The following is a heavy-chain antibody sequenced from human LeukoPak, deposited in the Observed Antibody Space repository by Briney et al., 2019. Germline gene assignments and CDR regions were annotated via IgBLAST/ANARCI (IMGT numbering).Heavy chain of an antibody. CDR3: ARSFSVFGVVTEYFDY. CDR1: GYTFTSYD. CDR2: MNPNSGNT. Sequence: ASVKVSCKASGYTFTSYDINWVRQATRQGLEWMGWMNPNSGNTGYAQKFQGRVTITRNTSISTAYMELSSLRSEDTAVYYCARSFSVFGVVTEYFDYWGQGTLVTVSS. J-gene: IGHJ4*02. V-gene: IGHV1-8*03. D-gene: IGHD3-3*01.